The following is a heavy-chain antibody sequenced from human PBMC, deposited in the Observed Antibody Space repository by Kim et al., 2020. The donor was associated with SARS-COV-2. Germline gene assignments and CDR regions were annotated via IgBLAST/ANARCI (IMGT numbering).Heavy chain of an antibody. J-gene: IGHJ4*02. CDR3: ARADYSGYDIGHTIPDY. CDR2: IWYDGSNK. D-gene: IGHD5-12*01. CDR1: GFTFSSYG. Sequence: GGSLRLSCAASGFTFSSYGMHWVRQAPGKGLEWVAVIWYDGSNKYYADSVKGRFTISRDNSKNTLYLQMNSLRAEDTAVYYCARADYSGYDIGHTIPDYWGQGTLVTVSS. V-gene: IGHV3-33*08.